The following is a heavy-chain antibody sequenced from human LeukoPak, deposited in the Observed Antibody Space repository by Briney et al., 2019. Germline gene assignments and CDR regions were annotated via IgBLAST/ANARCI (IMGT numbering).Heavy chain of an antibody. CDR3: ARSSSWGYSYFDL. CDR2: TNHSGSS. Sequence: SETLSLTCAVYGGSFSGYYWSWIRQPPGKGLEWIGETNHSGSSNYNPSLKSRVTISVDTSKNQFSLKLNSVTAADTAVYYCARSSSWGYSYFDLWGRGTLVTVSS. V-gene: IGHV4-34*01. CDR1: GGSFSGYY. D-gene: IGHD7-27*01. J-gene: IGHJ2*01.